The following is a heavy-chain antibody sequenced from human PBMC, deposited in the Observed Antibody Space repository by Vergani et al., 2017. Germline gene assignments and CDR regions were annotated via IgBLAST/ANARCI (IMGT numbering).Heavy chain of an antibody. CDR1: GFTFSSYS. J-gene: IGHJ6*03. V-gene: IGHV3-21*01. CDR3: ARVFDYDFWSCYYRYYYYYMDV. D-gene: IGHD3-3*01. Sequence: EVQLVESGGGLVKPGGSLRLSCAASGFTFSSYSMNCVRQAPGKGLEWVSSISSSRSYIYYADSVKGRFTISRDNAKNSLYLQMNSLRAEDTAVYYCARVFDYDFWSCYYRYYYYYMDVWGKGTTVIVSS. CDR2: ISSSRSYI.